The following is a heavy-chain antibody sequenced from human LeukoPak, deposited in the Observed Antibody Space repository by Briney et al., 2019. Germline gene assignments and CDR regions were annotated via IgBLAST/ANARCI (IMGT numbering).Heavy chain of an antibody. CDR2: INTASIYI. V-gene: IGHV3-21*01. CDR1: GFPFSSYS. Sequence: PGGSLRLSCAASGFPFSSYSMNWVHQAPGKGLEWVASINTASIYITYADSVKGRFTIARDNAKSSLYLQMNSLRAEDTAVYYCARKVSSSSWQTTVAFDYWGQGTLVTVSS. J-gene: IGHJ4*02. CDR3: ARKVSSSSWQTTVAFDY. D-gene: IGHD6-13*01.